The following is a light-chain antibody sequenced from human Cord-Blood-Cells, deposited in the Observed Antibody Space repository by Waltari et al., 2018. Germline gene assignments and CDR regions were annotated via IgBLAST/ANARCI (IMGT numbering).Light chain of an antibody. J-gene: IGLJ2*01. Sequence: QSALTQPASVSGSPGQSITISCTGTSSDVGCYNLVSWYQQHPGKAPKLMIYEGSKRPSGVSNRFSGSKSGNTASLTISGLQAEDEADYYCCSYAGVVFGGGTKLTVL. CDR3: CSYAGVV. V-gene: IGLV2-23*01. CDR2: EGS. CDR1: SSDVGCYNL.